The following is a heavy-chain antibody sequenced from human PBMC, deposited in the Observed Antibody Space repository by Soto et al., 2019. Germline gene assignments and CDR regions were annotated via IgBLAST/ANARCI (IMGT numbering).Heavy chain of an antibody. V-gene: IGHV1-69*01. Sequence: QVQLVQSGAEVKKPGSSVKVSCKASGGTFSSYAISWVRQAPGQGLEWMGGIIPIFGTANYAQKFQGRVTITADESTSTAYMELSSLRSEDTAVYYCARSSGSYIRVHYYYGMDVWGQGTTVTVSS. J-gene: IGHJ6*02. D-gene: IGHD1-26*01. CDR1: GGTFSSYA. CDR2: IIPIFGTA. CDR3: ARSSGSYIRVHYYYGMDV.